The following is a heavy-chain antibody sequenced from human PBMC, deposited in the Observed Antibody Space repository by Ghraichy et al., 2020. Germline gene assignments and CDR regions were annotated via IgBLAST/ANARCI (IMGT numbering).Heavy chain of an antibody. V-gene: IGHV4-59*01. CDR1: GGSISSYY. CDR2: IYYSGST. J-gene: IGHJ4*02. CDR3: ARAHSSGWVYFDY. Sequence: SETLSLTCTVSGGSISSYYWSWIRQPPGKGLEWIGYIYYSGSTNYNPSLKSRVTISVDTSKNQFSLKLSPVTAADTAVYYCARAHSSGWVYFDYWGQGTLVTVSS. D-gene: IGHD6-19*01.